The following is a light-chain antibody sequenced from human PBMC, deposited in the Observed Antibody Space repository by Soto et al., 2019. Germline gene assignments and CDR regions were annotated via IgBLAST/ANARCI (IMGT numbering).Light chain of an antibody. Sequence: QSALTQPASVSGSPGQSITISCTATSSDVGGYNYVSWYQQHPGEAPKLMIYDVSNRPSGVSNRFSGSKSGNTASLTISGLQAEDEADYYCSSYTSSSTLMVFGGGTKLTVL. J-gene: IGLJ2*01. CDR1: SSDVGGYNY. CDR3: SSYTSSSTLMV. CDR2: DVS. V-gene: IGLV2-14*01.